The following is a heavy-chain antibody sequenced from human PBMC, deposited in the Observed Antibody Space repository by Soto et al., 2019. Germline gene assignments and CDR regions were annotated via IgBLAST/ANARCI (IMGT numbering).Heavy chain of an antibody. V-gene: IGHV1-3*05. Sequence: QVQLVQSGAEEKKPGASVKVSCKASGCTFTTYAIHWVRQAPGQGLEWMGWINPDNGNAKYSQKFQGRLTITRDTSATTAYMELSSLRSEDTAVYYCARVDGTYWGQGALVTVSS. J-gene: IGHJ4*02. CDR2: INPDNGNA. CDR3: ARVDGTY. CDR1: GCTFTTYA. D-gene: IGHD1-26*01.